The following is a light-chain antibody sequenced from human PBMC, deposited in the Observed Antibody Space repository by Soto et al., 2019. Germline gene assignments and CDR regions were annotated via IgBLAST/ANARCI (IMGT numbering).Light chain of an antibody. CDR1: SSDVGGYNF. Sequence: QSVLTQPASVSGSPGQSITISCTGTSSDVGGYNFVSWYQHYPGKAHKLMIYEVSNRPSGVSNRFSGSKSGNTASLIISGLQAEDEADYYCSSYTTTNTLVVFGGGTKLTVL. V-gene: IGLV2-14*01. CDR2: EVS. CDR3: SSYTTTNTLVV. J-gene: IGLJ2*01.